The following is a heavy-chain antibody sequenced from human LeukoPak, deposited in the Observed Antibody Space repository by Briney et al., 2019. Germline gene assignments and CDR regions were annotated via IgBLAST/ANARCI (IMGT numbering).Heavy chain of an antibody. CDR3: ARDGTGYSSGWYLYMDV. CDR1: GFTVSSNY. D-gene: IGHD6-19*01. V-gene: IGHV3-53*01. CDR2: IYSGGST. Sequence: GGSLRLSCAASGFTVSSNYMSWVRQAPGKGLEWVSVIYSGGSTYYADSVMGRFTISRDNSKNTLYLQMNSLRAEDTAVYYCARDGTGYSSGWYLYMDVWGKGTTVTVSS. J-gene: IGHJ6*03.